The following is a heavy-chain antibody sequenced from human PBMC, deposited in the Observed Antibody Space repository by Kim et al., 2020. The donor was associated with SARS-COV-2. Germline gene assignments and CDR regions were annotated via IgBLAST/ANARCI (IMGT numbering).Heavy chain of an antibody. CDR1: GFTFSRYW. J-gene: IGHJ4*02. CDR2: IKQDGSEK. V-gene: IGHV3-7*01. CDR3: ARAPKMGVGY. D-gene: IGHD3-16*01. Sequence: GGSLRLSCAASGFTFSRYWMSWVRQAPGKGLEWVANIKQDGSEKYYVDSVKGRFTISRDNAKNSLYLQMNSLRAEDTAVYYCARAPKMGVGYWGQGTLVTVSS.